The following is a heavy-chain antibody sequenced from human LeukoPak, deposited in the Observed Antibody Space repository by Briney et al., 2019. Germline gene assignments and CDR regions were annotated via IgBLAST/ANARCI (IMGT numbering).Heavy chain of an antibody. CDR2: ISAYNGNT. Sequence: EASVKVSCKASGYTFTSYGISWVRQAPGQGLEWMGWISAYNGNTNYAQKLQGRVTMTTGTSTSTAYMELRSLRSDDTAVFYCARDLLYSNGYSSGYDDSFDIWGQGTMVTVSS. CDR1: GYTFTSYG. CDR3: ARDLLYSNGYSSGYDDSFDI. J-gene: IGHJ3*02. D-gene: IGHD6-19*01. V-gene: IGHV1-18*01.